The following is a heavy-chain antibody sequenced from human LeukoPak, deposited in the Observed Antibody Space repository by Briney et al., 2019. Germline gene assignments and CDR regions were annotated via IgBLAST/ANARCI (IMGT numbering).Heavy chain of an antibody. CDR3: ARVPAAMEGWFDP. J-gene: IGHJ5*02. V-gene: IGHV4-39*01. CDR2: IYYSGST. CDR1: GGSISSSSYY. Sequence: PSETLSLTCTVSGGSISSSSYYWGWIRQPPGEGLEWIGSIYYSGSTYYNPSLKSRVTISVDTSKNQFSLKLSSVTAADTAVYYCARVPAAMEGWFDPWGQGTLVTVSS. D-gene: IGHD2-2*01.